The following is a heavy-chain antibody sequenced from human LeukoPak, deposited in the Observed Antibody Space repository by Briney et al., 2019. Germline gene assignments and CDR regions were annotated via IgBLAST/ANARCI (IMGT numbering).Heavy chain of an antibody. Sequence: GGSLRLSCAASGFTVSSNYMNWVRQAPGKGLEWVSVIYGGGNIYYADSVKGRFTISRDNSKNTLYLQMNSLGAEDTAVYYCARGSGYNYPYYFDYWGQGTLVTVSS. CDR3: ARGSGYNYPYYFDY. V-gene: IGHV3-53*01. J-gene: IGHJ4*02. CDR2: IYGGGNI. CDR1: GFTVSSNY. D-gene: IGHD5-24*01.